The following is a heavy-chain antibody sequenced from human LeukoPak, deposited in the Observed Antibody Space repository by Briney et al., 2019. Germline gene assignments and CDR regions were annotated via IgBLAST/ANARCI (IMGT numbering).Heavy chain of an antibody. V-gene: IGHV3-48*04. CDR1: GFTFSSYN. D-gene: IGHD6-19*01. CDR2: ISSSSSTI. Sequence: PGGSLRLSCAASGFTFSSYNMNWVRQAPGKGLEWVSYISSSSSTIYYADSVKGRFTISRDNAKNSLYLQMNSLRAEDTAVYYCARFETVAAKPLEYWGQGTLVTVSS. J-gene: IGHJ4*02. CDR3: ARFETVAAKPLEY.